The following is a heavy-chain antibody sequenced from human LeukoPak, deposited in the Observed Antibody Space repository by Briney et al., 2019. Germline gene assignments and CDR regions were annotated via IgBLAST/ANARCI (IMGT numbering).Heavy chain of an antibody. CDR3: AKVRSPLFRGGSYCFDY. CDR1: GFTFSNYA. V-gene: IGHV3-23*01. Sequence: GGSLRLSCAASGFTFSNYAMTWVRHAPGKGLEWVSAISSSGSSTYYADSVKGRFTISRDNSKNTLYLQMNSLRAEDTAVYYCAKVRSPLFRGGSYCFDYWGQGTLVTVSS. D-gene: IGHD1-26*01. CDR2: ISSSGSST. J-gene: IGHJ4*02.